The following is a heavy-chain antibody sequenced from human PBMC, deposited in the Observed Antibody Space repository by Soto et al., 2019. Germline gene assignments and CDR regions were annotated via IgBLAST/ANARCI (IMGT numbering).Heavy chain of an antibody. D-gene: IGHD6-19*01. CDR1: GGSISSSNW. CDR3: ARIAVAGTRFDY. CDR2: IYHSGST. V-gene: IGHV4-4*02. Sequence: SETLSLTCAVSGGSISSSNWWSWVRQPPGKGLAWIGEIYHSGSTNYNPSLKSRVTISVDKSKNQFSLNLSSVTAADTAVYYCARIAVAGTRFDYWGQGTLVTVS. J-gene: IGHJ4*02.